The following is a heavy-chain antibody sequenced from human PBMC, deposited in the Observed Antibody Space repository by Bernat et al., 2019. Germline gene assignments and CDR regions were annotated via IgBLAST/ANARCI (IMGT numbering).Heavy chain of an antibody. J-gene: IGHJ3*02. CDR1: GGTFSSYA. D-gene: IGHD4-11*01. CDR3: ARDISRTTVTTPDGGAFDI. V-gene: IGHV1-69*01. CDR2: IIPIFGTA. Sequence: QVQLVQSGAEVKKPGSSVKVSCKASGGTFSSYAISWVRQAPGQGLEWMGEIIPIFGTANYAQKFQGRVTITADESTSTAYMELSSLRSEDTAVYYCARDISRTTVTTPDGGAFDIWGQGTMVTVSS.